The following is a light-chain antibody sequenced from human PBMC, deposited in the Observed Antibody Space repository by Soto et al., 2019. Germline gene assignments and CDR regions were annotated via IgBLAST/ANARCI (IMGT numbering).Light chain of an antibody. V-gene: IGKV3-15*01. Sequence: EIVMTQSPVTLSVSPGERAALSCRASQSVRSNLAWYQQKPGQAPRLLIYGASTRATGIPARFSGSGSGTEFTLTINSLQSEDYAVYYCQQSNQWPGTFGQGAKLEIK. J-gene: IGKJ2*01. CDR2: GAS. CDR3: QQSNQWPGT. CDR1: QSVRSN.